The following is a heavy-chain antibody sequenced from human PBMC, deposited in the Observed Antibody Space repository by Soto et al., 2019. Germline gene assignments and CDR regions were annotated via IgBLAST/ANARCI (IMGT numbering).Heavy chain of an antibody. D-gene: IGHD2-2*01. CDR3: AKEIHSEYCSSTSCGMDV. CDR1: GFTFDDYT. CDR2: ISWDGGST. J-gene: IGHJ6*02. Sequence: GGSLRLSCAASGFTFDDYTMHWVRQAPGKGLEWVSLISWDGGSTYYADSVKGRFTISRDNSKNSLYLQMNSLRTEDTALYYCAKEIHSEYCSSTSCGMDVWGQGTTVTVSS. V-gene: IGHV3-43*01.